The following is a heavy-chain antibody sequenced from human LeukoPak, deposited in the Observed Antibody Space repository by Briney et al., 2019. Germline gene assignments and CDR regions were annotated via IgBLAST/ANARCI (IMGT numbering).Heavy chain of an antibody. CDR1: GASISTSHW. CDR3: ARSLSQVRSTGFDY. CDR2: IYHNGRT. D-gene: IGHD4-17*01. V-gene: IGHV4-4*02. Sequence: PSETLSLTCAVSGASISTSHWWSWVSQPPGKGLEWIGEIYHNGRTNYNPSLKSRVTISVDNPKNQFSLTVNSVTAADTAVYYCARSLSQVRSTGFDYWGQGTLVTVSS. J-gene: IGHJ4*02.